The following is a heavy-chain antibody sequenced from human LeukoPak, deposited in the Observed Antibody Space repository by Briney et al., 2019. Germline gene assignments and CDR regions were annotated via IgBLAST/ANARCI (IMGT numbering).Heavy chain of an antibody. V-gene: IGHV5-51*01. CDR3: ARWGGGELHWFDP. CDR1: GYIFTSYW. Sequence: GASLQISCKGSGYIFTSYWIGWVRQLPGKGLEWMGIIYPGDSDTRYGPSFQGQVTISADKSISTAYLQWSSLKASDTAMYYCARWGGGELHWFDPWGQGTLVTVSS. CDR2: IYPGDSDT. J-gene: IGHJ5*02. D-gene: IGHD1-26*01.